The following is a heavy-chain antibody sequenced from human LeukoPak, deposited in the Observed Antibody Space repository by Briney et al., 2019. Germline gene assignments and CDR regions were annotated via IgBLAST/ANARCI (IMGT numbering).Heavy chain of an antibody. CDR1: GFTFSSYA. J-gene: IGHJ4*02. CDR3: ARDRLTGFYSGYPDY. Sequence: GGSLRLSCAASGFTFSSYAMHWVRQAPGKGLEWVAVISYDGSNKYYADSAKGRFTISRDNSKNTLCLQMNSLRAEDTAVYYCARDRLTGFYSGYPDYWGQGTLVTVSS. CDR2: ISYDGSNK. V-gene: IGHV3-30*04. D-gene: IGHD5-12*01.